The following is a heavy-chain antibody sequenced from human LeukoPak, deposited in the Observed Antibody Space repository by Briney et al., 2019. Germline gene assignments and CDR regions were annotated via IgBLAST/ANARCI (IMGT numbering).Heavy chain of an antibody. J-gene: IGHJ4*02. Sequence: ASVKVSCKASGYTFTGYYMHWVRQAPGQGLEWMGRINPNSGGTNYAQKFQGRVTMTRDTSISTAYMKLSRLRSDDTAVYYCARDRVRTTALIDYWGQGTLVTVSS. CDR2: INPNSGGT. V-gene: IGHV1-2*06. CDR1: GYTFTGYY. CDR3: ARDRVRTTALIDY. D-gene: IGHD4-17*01.